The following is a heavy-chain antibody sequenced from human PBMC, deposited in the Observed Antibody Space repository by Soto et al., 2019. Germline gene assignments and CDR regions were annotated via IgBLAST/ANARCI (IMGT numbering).Heavy chain of an antibody. V-gene: IGHV4-61*08. D-gene: IGHD3-10*01. CDR3: ASYGSGSYYNGPSGYYYGMDV. CDR1: GGSISSGAYY. Sequence: PSETLSLTCTVSGGSISSGAYYWSWIRQHPGKGLEWIGYIYYSGSTNYNPSLKSRVTISVDTSKNQFSLKLSSVTAADTAVYYCASYGSGSYYNGPSGYYYGMDVWGQGTTVTVS. J-gene: IGHJ6*02. CDR2: IYYSGST.